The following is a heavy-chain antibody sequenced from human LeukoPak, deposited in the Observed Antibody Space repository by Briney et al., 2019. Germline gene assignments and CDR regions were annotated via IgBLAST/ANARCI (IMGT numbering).Heavy chain of an antibody. V-gene: IGHV4-59*01. Sequence: SETLSLTCTVSGGSISSYYWSWIRQPPGKGLEWIGYIYYGGSTNYNPSLKSRVTISVDTSKNQFSLKLSSVTAADTAVYYCARVSSSWSDAFDIWGQGTMVTVSS. CDR3: ARVSSSWSDAFDI. CDR1: GGSISSYY. D-gene: IGHD6-13*01. CDR2: IYYGGST. J-gene: IGHJ3*02.